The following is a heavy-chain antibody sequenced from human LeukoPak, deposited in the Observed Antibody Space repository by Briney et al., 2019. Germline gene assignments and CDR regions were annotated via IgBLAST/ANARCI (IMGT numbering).Heavy chain of an antibody. D-gene: IGHD3-10*01. CDR3: AHGLWHYDAFDV. Sequence: GGSLRLSCAASGSTFTNAWMNWVRQAPGKGLEWVCRIKSKTAGETTDYAAPVKGRFTISRDGPKITLYLQMNSLKTEDTAVYYCAHGLWHYDAFDVWGQGTMVTVSS. CDR2: IKSKTAGETT. J-gene: IGHJ3*01. CDR1: GSTFTNAW. V-gene: IGHV3-15*01.